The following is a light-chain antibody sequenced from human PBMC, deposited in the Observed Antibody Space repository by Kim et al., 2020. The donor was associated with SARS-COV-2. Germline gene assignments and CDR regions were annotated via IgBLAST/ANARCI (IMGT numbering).Light chain of an antibody. CDR1: IVDIGGHNY. CDR2: AVT. V-gene: IGLV2-11*01. J-gene: IGLJ2*01. Sequence: ISCTTTIVDIGGHNYVSCYQHHPGKAPKLMIYAVTKRPSGVPDRFSGSKSGNTASLTISGLQAEDEADYYCCAYAGSYILLFGGGTQLTVL. CDR3: CAYAGSYILL.